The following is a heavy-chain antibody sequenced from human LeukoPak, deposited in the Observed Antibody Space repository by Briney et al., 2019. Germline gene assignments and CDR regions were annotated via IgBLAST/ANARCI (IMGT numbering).Heavy chain of an antibody. CDR2: ISSSSSYI. J-gene: IGHJ2*01. V-gene: IGHV3-21*01. CDR1: GFTFSSYS. Sequence: TGGSLRLSCAASGFTFSSYSMNWARQAPGKGLEWVSSISSSSSYIYYADSVKGRFTISRDNAKNSLFLQMNSLRAEDTAVYYCARSEPDYWYFDLWGRGTLVTVSS. D-gene: IGHD1-14*01. CDR3: ARSEPDYWYFDL.